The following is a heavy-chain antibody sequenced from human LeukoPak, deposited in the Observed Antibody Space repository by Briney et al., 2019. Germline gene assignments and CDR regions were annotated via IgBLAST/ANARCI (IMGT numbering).Heavy chain of an antibody. D-gene: IGHD3-10*01. CDR3: AKESPYYSGRDYYFDY. V-gene: IGHV3-23*01. CDR1: GFTFSSYA. Sequence: GGSLGLSCAASGFTFSSYAMHWVRQAPGKGLEWVSAISNTVGGRTYYADSVKGRFTISRDDSKNTVYLQMNSLRAEDTAVYYCAKESPYYSGRDYYFDYWGPGTLVTVSS. CDR2: ISNTVGGRT. J-gene: IGHJ4*02.